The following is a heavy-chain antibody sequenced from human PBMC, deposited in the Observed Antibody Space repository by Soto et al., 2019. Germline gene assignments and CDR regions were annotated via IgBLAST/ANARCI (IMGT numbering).Heavy chain of an antibody. D-gene: IGHD6-13*01. J-gene: IGHJ6*02. CDR1: GYTFTSYA. Sequence: QVQLVQSGAEVKKPGASVKVSCKASGYTFTSYAMHWVRQAPGQRLEWMGWINAGNGNTKYSQKFQGRVTITRDTSASIAHMELSSLRSEDTAVYYCARDMSHSSSWYVYYYYYGMDVWGQGTTVTVSS. CDR2: INAGNGNT. V-gene: IGHV1-3*01. CDR3: ARDMSHSSSWYVYYYYYGMDV.